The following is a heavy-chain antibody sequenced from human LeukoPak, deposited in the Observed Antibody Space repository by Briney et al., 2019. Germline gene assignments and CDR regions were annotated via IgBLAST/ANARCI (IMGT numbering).Heavy chain of an antibody. Sequence: GGSLRLSCVASGFTFSSYWMHWVRQAPGEGLVWASRINSDGSTTTYADSVKGRFTISRDNAKNSLSLQMNSLRAEDTAVYYCARDGSSGSYYFDYWGQGTLVTVSS. D-gene: IGHD3-10*01. CDR1: GFTFSSYW. CDR3: ARDGSSGSYYFDY. CDR2: INSDGSTT. V-gene: IGHV3-74*01. J-gene: IGHJ4*02.